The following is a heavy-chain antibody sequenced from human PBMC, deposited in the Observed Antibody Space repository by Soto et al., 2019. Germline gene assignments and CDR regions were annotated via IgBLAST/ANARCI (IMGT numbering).Heavy chain of an antibody. D-gene: IGHD3-22*01. Sequence: EVQLLESGGGLVQPGGSLRLSCAASGFTFSSYAMIWVRQAPGKGLEWVSAISGSGGSTYYADSVKGRFTISRDNAKNTLYLQMNSLRAEDTAVYYCANGKNYYVSSGYYLNFDYWGQGTLVTVSS. CDR3: ANGKNYYVSSGYYLNFDY. CDR2: ISGSGGST. V-gene: IGHV3-23*01. J-gene: IGHJ4*02. CDR1: GFTFSSYA.